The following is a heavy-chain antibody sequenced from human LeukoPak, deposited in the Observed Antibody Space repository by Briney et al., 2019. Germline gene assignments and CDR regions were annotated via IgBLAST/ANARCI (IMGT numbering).Heavy chain of an antibody. CDR1: GLTFSDSA. CDR3: ARGERDFDY. D-gene: IGHD3-16*01. CDR2: TRSKVYGRTT. J-gene: IGHJ4*02. V-gene: IGHV3-49*04. Sequence: GGSLRLSCTFSGLTFSDSAVTWVRQAPGKGLQWIGCTRSKVYGRTTEYAASVKGRITISRDESKSIAYLQMDSLTTEDTAVYFCARGERDFDYWGQGTLVTVSS.